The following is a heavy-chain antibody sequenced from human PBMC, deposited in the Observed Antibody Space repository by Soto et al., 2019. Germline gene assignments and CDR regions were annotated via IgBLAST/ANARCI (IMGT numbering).Heavy chain of an antibody. V-gene: IGHV3-23*01. CDR2: ISGSGGST. J-gene: IGHJ4*02. CDR1: GFTFSSYA. Sequence: PGGSLRLSCAASGFTFSSYAMSWVRQAPGKGLEWVSAISGSGGSTYYADSVKGRFTISRDNSKNTLYLQMNSLRAEDTAAYYCAKSGYSSSWYETFDYWGQGTLVTVSS. D-gene: IGHD6-13*01. CDR3: AKSGYSSSWYETFDY.